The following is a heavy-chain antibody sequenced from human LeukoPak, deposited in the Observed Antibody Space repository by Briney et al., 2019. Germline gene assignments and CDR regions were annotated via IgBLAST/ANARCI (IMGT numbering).Heavy chain of an antibody. CDR3: ARYESSADGIDI. V-gene: IGHV4-39*01. CDR2: IYYSGST. J-gene: IGHJ2*01. D-gene: IGHD3-22*01. CDR1: GGSISSSSSY. Sequence: SETLSLTCTVSGGSISSSSSYWGWIRQPPGMGLEWIGSIYYSGSTYYNPSLKSRVTISVDTSKNQFSLKVSSVAAADTAVYYCARYESSADGIDIWGRGTLVTVSS.